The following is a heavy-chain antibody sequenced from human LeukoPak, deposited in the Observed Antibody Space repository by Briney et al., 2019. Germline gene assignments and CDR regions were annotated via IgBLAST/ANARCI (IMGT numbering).Heavy chain of an antibody. V-gene: IGHV4-59*08. D-gene: IGHD6-19*01. CDR3: ARGLGILAVAGRNYFDY. Sequence: KTSETLSLTCTVSGGSISSYYWSWIRQPPGKGLEWIGYIYYSGSTNYNPSLKSRVTISVDTSKNQFSLKLSSVTAADTAVYYCARGLGILAVAGRNYFDYWGQGTLVTVSS. CDR2: IYYSGST. CDR1: GGSISSYY. J-gene: IGHJ4*02.